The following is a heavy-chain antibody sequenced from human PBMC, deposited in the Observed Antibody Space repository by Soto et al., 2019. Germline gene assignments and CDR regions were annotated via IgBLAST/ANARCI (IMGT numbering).Heavy chain of an antibody. CDR1: GGSISSRDSY. CDR2: FHYSGST. V-gene: IGHV4-39*01. J-gene: IGHJ4*02. Sequence: QVQVQESGPGLVRPSETLSLTCTVSGGSISSRDSYWGWIRQPPGKGLEWIGSFHYSGSTYYNPSLRSRVTISVDTSKNPLSLRVTSVTAADTAVYYCARGFGRSHFDYWGQGTLVTVSS. CDR3: ARGFGRSHFDY. D-gene: IGHD3-16*01.